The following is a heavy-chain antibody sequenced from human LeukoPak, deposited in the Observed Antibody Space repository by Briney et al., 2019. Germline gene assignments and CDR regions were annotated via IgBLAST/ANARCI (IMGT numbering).Heavy chain of an antibody. V-gene: IGHV3-48*03. CDR2: ISSSGSTI. D-gene: IGHD4-17*01. CDR3: ARAQTYGDSRLLLDY. CDR1: GFTFSSYE. J-gene: IGHJ4*02. Sequence: PGGSLRLSCAASGFTFSSYEMNWVRQAPGKGLEWVSYISSSGSTIYYADSVEGRFTISRDNAKNSQYLQMNSLSVEDTALYYCARAQTYGDSRLLLDYWGQGTLVTVSS.